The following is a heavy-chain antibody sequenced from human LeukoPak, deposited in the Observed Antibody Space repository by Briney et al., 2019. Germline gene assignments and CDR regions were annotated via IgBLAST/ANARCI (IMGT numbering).Heavy chain of an antibody. Sequence: PSETLSLTCTVSGGSISSSSYYWSWIRQPPGTGLEWIGEINHGGSTNYNPSLKSRVTISVDTSKNQFSLKLSSVTAADTAVYYCARGHGPIYDILTGYNDAFDIWGQGTMVTVSS. D-gene: IGHD3-9*01. CDR1: GGSISSSSYY. J-gene: IGHJ3*02. CDR3: ARGHGPIYDILTGYNDAFDI. V-gene: IGHV4-39*07. CDR2: INHGGST.